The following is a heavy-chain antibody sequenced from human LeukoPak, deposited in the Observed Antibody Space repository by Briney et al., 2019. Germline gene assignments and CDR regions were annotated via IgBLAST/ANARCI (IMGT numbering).Heavy chain of an antibody. J-gene: IGHJ6*02. CDR3: ARDAVDTANAV. D-gene: IGHD5-18*01. CDR2: INSDGSIT. CDR1: GFTFTTYW. Sequence: GASLRLSCAASGFTFTTYWMHWVRHAPGKGLVRVSHINSDGSITSYADSVKGRFTISRDNAKNTLYLQMNSLRAEDTAVYYCARDAVDTANAVWGQGTTVTVSS. V-gene: IGHV3-74*01.